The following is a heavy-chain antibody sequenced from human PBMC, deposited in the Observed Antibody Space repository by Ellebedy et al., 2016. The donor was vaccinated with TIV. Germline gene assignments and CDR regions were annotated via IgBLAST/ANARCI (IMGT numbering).Heavy chain of an antibody. CDR2: IYSGGST. CDR1: GFTFSNAW. D-gene: IGHD6-6*01. Sequence: GGSLRLSCAASGFTFSNAWMSWVRQAPGKGLEWVSVIYSGGSTYYADSVKGRFTISRDNSKNPLYLQMNSLKAEDTAVYYCARVEYSSSSGWIDPWGQGTLVTVSS. V-gene: IGHV3-53*01. CDR3: ARVEYSSSSGWIDP. J-gene: IGHJ5*02.